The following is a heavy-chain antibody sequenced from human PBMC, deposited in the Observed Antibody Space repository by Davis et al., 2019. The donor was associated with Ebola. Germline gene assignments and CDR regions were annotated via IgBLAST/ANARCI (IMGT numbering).Heavy chain of an antibody. CDR1: GFTFRNYA. Sequence: GESLKISCAASGFTFRNYAMSWVRQAPGTGLEWVAAITGSGRNTYYADSVKGRFTISRDTSKDTVYLQMNSLRAEDTAVYYCAKHTMTVVVIDNFDYWGQGTPVTVSS. J-gene: IGHJ4*02. D-gene: IGHD3-22*01. V-gene: IGHV3-23*01. CDR3: AKHTMTVVVIDNFDY. CDR2: ITGSGRNT.